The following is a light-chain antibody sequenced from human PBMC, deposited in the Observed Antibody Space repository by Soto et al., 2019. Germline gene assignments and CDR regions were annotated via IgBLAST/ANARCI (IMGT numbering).Light chain of an antibody. CDR3: SSYTTSSTYV. Sequence: QSALTQPASVSGSPGQSIAISCTATSSDVGGYEFVSWYQQHPGKVPKLIIYDVTNRPSGVSNRFSGSKSGNTASLTISGLQAEDEADYYCSSYTTSSTYVFGTGTKLTV. CDR1: SSDVGGYEF. CDR2: DVT. J-gene: IGLJ1*01. V-gene: IGLV2-14*03.